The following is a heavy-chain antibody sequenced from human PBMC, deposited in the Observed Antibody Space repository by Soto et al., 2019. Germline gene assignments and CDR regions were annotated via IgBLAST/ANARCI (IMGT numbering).Heavy chain of an antibody. D-gene: IGHD2-8*01. V-gene: IGHV4-4*07. CDR2: ISASGRS. J-gene: IGHJ2*01. CDR1: GDFISNFY. CDR3: ARGMGRYFDL. Sequence: QVQLQESGPGLVKPSETLSLTCTVSGDFISNFYWSWIRQPAGKGLQSLGRISASGRSNYNPNLQSRVAMSIDTSKNQFSLRLTSLSAADTAVYFCARGMGRYFDLWGRGPLVTVFS.